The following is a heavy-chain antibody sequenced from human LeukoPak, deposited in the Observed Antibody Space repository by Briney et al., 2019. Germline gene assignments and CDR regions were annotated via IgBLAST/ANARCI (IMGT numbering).Heavy chain of an antibody. CDR1: GYSFTNYW. Sequence: GESLKISCKGSGYSFTNYWIGLLRQMPGKGLEWMGIIYPGDSDTRYSPSFQGQVTISANKSISTAYLQGRSLRASDTAMYYCARWGTDYYDFWSGYYSSNWFDSRGQGTLVIVS. V-gene: IGHV5-51*01. CDR3: ARWGTDYYDFWSGYYSSNWFDS. J-gene: IGHJ5*01. CDR2: IYPGDSDT. D-gene: IGHD3-3*01.